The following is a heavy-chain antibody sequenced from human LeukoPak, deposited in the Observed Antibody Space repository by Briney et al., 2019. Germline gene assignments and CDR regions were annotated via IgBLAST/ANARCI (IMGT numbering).Heavy chain of an antibody. V-gene: IGHV7-4-1*02. D-gene: IGHD5-18*01. CDR1: GYTFTSYA. J-gene: IGHJ4*02. CDR3: ARVPSRPEALYSYGSTYYFDY. CDR2: INTNTGNP. Sequence: ASVKVSCKASGYTFTSYAMNWVRQAPGQGLEWMGWINTNTGNPTYAQGFTGRFVFSLDTSVSTAYLQISSLKAEDTAVYYCARVPSRPEALYSYGSTYYFDYWGQGTLVTVSS.